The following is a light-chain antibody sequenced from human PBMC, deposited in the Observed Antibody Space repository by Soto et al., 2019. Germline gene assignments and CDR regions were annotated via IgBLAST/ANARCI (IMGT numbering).Light chain of an antibody. J-gene: IGKJ4*01. Sequence: EIVLTQSPGTLSLSVGERATLSCRASQSVSGYLAWYQQTPGQAPRLLIYDASNRATGIPDRFSGSGSGTDFTLTINRLEPEDFTVDSCQQYGSSPLTFGGGTTVDIK. CDR1: QSVSGY. V-gene: IGKV3-20*01. CDR2: DAS. CDR3: QQYGSSPLT.